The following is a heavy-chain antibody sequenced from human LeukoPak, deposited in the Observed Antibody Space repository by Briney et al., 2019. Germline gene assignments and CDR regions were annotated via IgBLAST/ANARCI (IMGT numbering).Heavy chain of an antibody. CDR3: ARGPRWLTTGAWFDP. CDR1: GYTFTGYY. D-gene: IGHD5-24*01. V-gene: IGHV1-2*02. Sequence: GASVKVSCKASGYTFTGYYMHWVRQAPGQGLEWMGWINPNSGGTNYAQKFQGRVTMTRDTSISTAYMELSRLRSDDTAVYYCARGPRWLTTGAWFDPWGQGTLVTVSS. CDR2: INPNSGGT. J-gene: IGHJ5*02.